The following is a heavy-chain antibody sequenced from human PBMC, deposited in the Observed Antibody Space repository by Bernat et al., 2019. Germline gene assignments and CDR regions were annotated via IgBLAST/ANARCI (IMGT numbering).Heavy chain of an antibody. CDR2: IRYDGSNK. CDR3: AKDRGRGYTYGVGGDDY. Sequence: QVQLVESGGGVVQPGGSLRLSCATSGFTFSNYGMHWVRQAPGKGLERVAFIRYDGSNKNHADSLKGRFNISRDNSKNTLFLQMNSLRVEDTAVYFCAKDRGRGYTYGVGGDDYWGQGTLVTVSS. V-gene: IGHV3-30*02. J-gene: IGHJ4*02. D-gene: IGHD5-18*01. CDR1: GFTFSNYG.